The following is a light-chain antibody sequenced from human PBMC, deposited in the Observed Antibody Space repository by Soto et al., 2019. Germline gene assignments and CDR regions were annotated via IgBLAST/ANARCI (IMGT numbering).Light chain of an antibody. CDR3: LQGTHWPRT. Sequence: DVVMTQSPLSLPVTLGQPASISCRSSQSLVYSDGNTYLNWFQQRPGQSPRRLIYKVSNRDSGVPDRLSGSESGADFTLKISRVEAEDVGVYCGLQGTHWPRTFGQGTKVEI. CDR1: QSLVYSDGNTY. CDR2: KVS. V-gene: IGKV2-30*01. J-gene: IGKJ1*01.